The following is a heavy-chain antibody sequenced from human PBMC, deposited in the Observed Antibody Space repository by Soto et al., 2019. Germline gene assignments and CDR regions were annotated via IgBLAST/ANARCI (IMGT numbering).Heavy chain of an antibody. V-gene: IGHV4-34*01. CDR2: INHSGST. J-gene: IGHJ2*01. Sequence: QVQLQQWGAGLLKPSETLSLTCAVYGGSFSGYYWSWIRQPPGKGLEWIGEINHSGSTNYNPSLKSRVTISVDTSKNLFSLKLSSVTAADTAVYYCARGIRNWYFDLWGRGTLVTVSS. CDR3: ARGIRNWYFDL. CDR1: GGSFSGYY.